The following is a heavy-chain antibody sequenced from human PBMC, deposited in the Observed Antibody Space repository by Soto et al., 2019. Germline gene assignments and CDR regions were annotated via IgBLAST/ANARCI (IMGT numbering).Heavy chain of an antibody. Sequence: QVQLVQSGAEVKKPGSSVKVSCKASGGTFSSYAISWVRQAPGQGLEWMGGIIPIFGTANYAQKFQGRVTITAHESTSTAYMELSSLRSEDTAVHYCARDPSYYDSSGYYRGERYWYFDLWGRGTLVTVSS. V-gene: IGHV1-69*12. CDR1: GGTFSSYA. D-gene: IGHD3-22*01. CDR2: IIPIFGTA. CDR3: ARDPSYYDSSGYYRGERYWYFDL. J-gene: IGHJ2*01.